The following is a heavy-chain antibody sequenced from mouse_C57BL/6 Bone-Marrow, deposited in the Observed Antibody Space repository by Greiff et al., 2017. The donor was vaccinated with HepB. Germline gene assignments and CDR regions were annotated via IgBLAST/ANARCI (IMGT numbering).Heavy chain of an antibody. D-gene: IGHD1-1*01. Sequence: VQLQQSGTVLARPGASVKMSCKTSGYTFTSYWMHWVKQRPGQGLEWIGAIYPGNSDTSYNQKFKGKAKLTAVTSASTAYMELSSLTNEDSAVYYCYFSGSSHWYFDVWGTGTTVTVSS. CDR1: GYTFTSYW. CDR3: YFSGSSHWYFDV. J-gene: IGHJ1*03. CDR2: IYPGNSDT. V-gene: IGHV1-5*01.